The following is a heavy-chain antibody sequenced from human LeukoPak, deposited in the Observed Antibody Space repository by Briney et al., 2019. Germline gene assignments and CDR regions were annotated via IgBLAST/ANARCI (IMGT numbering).Heavy chain of an antibody. V-gene: IGHV3-23*01. D-gene: IGHD3-22*01. J-gene: IGHJ5*02. CDR2: ISCSGGST. CDR3: AKEYYYDSSAWFDP. Sequence: GGSLRLSCAASGFTFSSYAMSWVRQAPGKGLEWVSAISCSGGSTYYADSVKGRFTISRDNSKNTLYLQMNSLRAGDTAVYYCAKEYYYDSSAWFDPWGQGTLVTVSS. CDR1: GFTFSSYA.